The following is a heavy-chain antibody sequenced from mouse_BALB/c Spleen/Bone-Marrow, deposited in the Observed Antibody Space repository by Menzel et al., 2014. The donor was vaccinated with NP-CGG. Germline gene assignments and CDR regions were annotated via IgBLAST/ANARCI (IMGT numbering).Heavy chain of an antibody. CDR3: AGFITTTPSSDS. J-gene: IGHJ2*01. CDR2: IHPSDSET. Sequence: VQLQQSGAELVRPGASVKLSCKASGYSFTTYWMNWVKQRPGQGLEWIGMIHPSDSETRLNQKFKDKATLTVDKSSSTAYMQLTSPTSEDSAVYYCAGFITTTPSSDSWGRGTTLTVSS. V-gene: IGHV1-74*01. CDR1: GYSFTTYW. D-gene: IGHD1-2*01.